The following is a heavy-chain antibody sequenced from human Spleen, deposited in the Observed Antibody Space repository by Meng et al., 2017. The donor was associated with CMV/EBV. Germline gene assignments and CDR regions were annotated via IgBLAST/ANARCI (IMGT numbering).Heavy chain of an antibody. CDR1: GGSIRSYF. V-gene: IGHV4-59*12. J-gene: IGHJ4*02. CDR2: VYYRGSP. D-gene: IGHD2-8*01. CDR3: ARGLVGDIVLMVYSIPYFDY. Sequence: GSLRLSCSVSGGSIRSYFWSWIRQPPGKGLEWIGYVYYRGSPDYSPSLKSRVRISVDTSKNQFSLKLSSVTAADTAVYYCARGLVGDIVLMVYSIPYFDYWGQGTLVTVSS.